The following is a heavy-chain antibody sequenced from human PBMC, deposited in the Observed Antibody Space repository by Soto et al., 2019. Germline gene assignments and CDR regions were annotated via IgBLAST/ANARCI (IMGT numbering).Heavy chain of an antibody. J-gene: IGHJ4*02. CDR1: GDSVSSDSYY. CDR3: ARDIRGYSRAFDY. Sequence: QVQLQESGPGLVKPSETLSLTCTVSGDSVSSDSYYWTWIRQPPGKGLEWIGHIYSSGSTKYNPPLKSRVTISLDTSSNQFSLELTSVTAADTAIYYCARDIRGYSRAFDYWGQGTLVTVSS. CDR2: IYSSGST. V-gene: IGHV4-61*01. D-gene: IGHD5-18*01.